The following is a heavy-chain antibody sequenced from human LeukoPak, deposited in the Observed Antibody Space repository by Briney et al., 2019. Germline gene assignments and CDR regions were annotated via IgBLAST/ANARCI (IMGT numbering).Heavy chain of an antibody. D-gene: IGHD4-23*01. V-gene: IGHV4-39*01. CDR3: ARLATVVTHDYYYYYGMDV. J-gene: IGHJ6*02. CDR1: GGSISSSSYY. CDR2: IYYSGST. Sequence: SETLSLTCTVSGGSISSSSYYWGWIRQPPGKGLEWIGSIYYSGSTYYNPSLKSRVTISVDTSKNQFSLKLSSVTAADTAVYYCARLATVVTHDYYYYYGMDVWGQGTTVTVSS.